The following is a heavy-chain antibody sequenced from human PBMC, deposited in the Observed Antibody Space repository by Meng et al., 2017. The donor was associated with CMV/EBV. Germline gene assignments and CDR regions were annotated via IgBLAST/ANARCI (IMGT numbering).Heavy chain of an antibody. CDR1: GFTFSSYW. D-gene: IGHD2-2*01. CDR2: IKQDGSEK. J-gene: IGHJ4*02. CDR3: ATRGLSDCSSTSCYQIGDY. V-gene: IGHV3-7*01. Sequence: GGSLRLSCAASGFTFSSYWMSWVRQAPGKGLEWVANIKQDGSEKYYVDSVKGRFTISRDNAKNSLYLQMNSLRAEDTAVYYCATRGLSDCSSTSCYQIGDYWGQGTLVTVSS.